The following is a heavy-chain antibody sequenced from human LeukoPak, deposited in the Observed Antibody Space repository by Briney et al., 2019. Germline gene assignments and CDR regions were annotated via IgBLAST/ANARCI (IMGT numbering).Heavy chain of an antibody. CDR2: IRYDGSNK. CDR3: AEDPRRYYYGSGTYMDV. J-gene: IGHJ6*03. CDR1: GFSFSSYE. V-gene: IGHV3-30*02. D-gene: IGHD3-10*01. Sequence: PGGSLRLSCAASGFSFSSYEMNWVRQAPGKGLEWVAFIRYDGSNKYYADSVKGRFTISRDNSKNTLYLQMNSLRAEDTAVYYCAEDPRRYYYGSGTYMDVWGKGTTVTISS.